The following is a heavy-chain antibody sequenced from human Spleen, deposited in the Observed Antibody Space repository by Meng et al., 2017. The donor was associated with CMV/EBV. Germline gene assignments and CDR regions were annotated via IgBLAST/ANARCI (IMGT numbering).Heavy chain of an antibody. Sequence: GGSLRLSCAASGFTFSSYWMSWVRQAPGKGLEWVANIKQDGSEKYYVDSVKGRFTISRDNAKNSLYLQMNSLRAEDTAVYYCAKFSLMGGYLSGDAFDIWGQGTMVTVSS. V-gene: IGHV3-7*01. J-gene: IGHJ3*02. CDR2: IKQDGSEK. D-gene: IGHD3-16*01. CDR3: AKFSLMGGYLSGDAFDI. CDR1: GFTFSSYW.